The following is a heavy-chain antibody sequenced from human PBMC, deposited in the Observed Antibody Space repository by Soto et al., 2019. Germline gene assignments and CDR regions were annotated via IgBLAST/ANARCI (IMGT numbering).Heavy chain of an antibody. CDR1: GGTFSSYA. CDR3: ARGVVVVAATPYYYYGMDV. Sequence: QVQLVQSGAEVKKPGSSVKVSCKASGGTFSSYAISWVRQAPGQGLEWMGGIISIFGTANYAQKFQGRVTITADESTSTAYMELSSLRSEDTAVYYCARGVVVVAATPYYYYGMDVWGQGTTVTVSS. D-gene: IGHD2-15*01. V-gene: IGHV1-69*01. J-gene: IGHJ6*02. CDR2: IISIFGTA.